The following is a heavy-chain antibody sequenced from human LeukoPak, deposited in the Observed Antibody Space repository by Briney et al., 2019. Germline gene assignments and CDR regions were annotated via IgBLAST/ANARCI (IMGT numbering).Heavy chain of an antibody. J-gene: IGHJ4*02. Sequence: GGTLRLSCAASGFTFSSYDMSWVRQAPGKGPEWVSTISGSGGSTYYADSVKGRFTISRDNSKNTLYLQMNSLRAEGTAVYHCAKDLRLRYFTYWGQGTLVTVSS. CDR3: AKDLRLRYFTY. CDR2: ISGSGGST. CDR1: GFTFSSYD. D-gene: IGHD3-9*01. V-gene: IGHV3-23*01.